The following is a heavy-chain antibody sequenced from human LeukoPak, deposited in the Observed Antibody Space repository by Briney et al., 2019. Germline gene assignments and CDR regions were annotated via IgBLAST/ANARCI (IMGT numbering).Heavy chain of an antibody. CDR3: ARGRAYCGGDCSNYGMDV. CDR1: GGSISSSSYY. Sequence: SETLSLTCTVSGGSISSSSYYWGWIRQPPGKGLEWIGYIYDSGSNNYNPSLKSRVTISVDTSKNQFSLKLNSVSATDTAVYYCARGRAYCGGDCSNYGMDVWGQGTTVTVSS. J-gene: IGHJ6*02. D-gene: IGHD2-21*02. CDR2: IYDSGSN. V-gene: IGHV4-61*05.